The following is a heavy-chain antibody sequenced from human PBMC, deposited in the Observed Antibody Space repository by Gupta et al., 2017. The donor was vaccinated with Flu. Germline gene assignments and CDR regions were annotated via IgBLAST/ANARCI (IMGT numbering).Heavy chain of an antibody. V-gene: IGHV7-4-1*02. CDR3: ATLAGVNCTGSRCSYYLDY. J-gene: IGHJ4*02. Sequence: QGLEWMGRINTNTGNPTYAQVFTGRYVFSLDTSVSTAYLQISSLKPEDTAVYYCATLAGVNCTGSRCSYYLDYWGQGSLVTVSS. D-gene: IGHD2-8*02. CDR2: INTNTGNP.